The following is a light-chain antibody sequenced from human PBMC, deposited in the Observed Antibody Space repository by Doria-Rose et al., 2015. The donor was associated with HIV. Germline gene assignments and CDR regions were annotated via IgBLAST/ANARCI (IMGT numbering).Light chain of an antibody. CDR1: SGDVGGYNF. CDR3: SSYTSSSTYVV. V-gene: IGLV2-14*01. Sequence: SPGQSITISCTGTSGDVGGYNFVSWYQQHPGKAPKLMIYEVGYRPSGVSNRFSGSKSGSTASLTISGLQAEDEADYYCSSYTSSSTYVVFGGGTKLTVL. CDR2: EVG. J-gene: IGLJ2*01.